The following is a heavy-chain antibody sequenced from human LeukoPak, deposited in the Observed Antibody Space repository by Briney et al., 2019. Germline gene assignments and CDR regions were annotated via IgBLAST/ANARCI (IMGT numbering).Heavy chain of an antibody. CDR2: IYYSGST. V-gene: IGHV4-30-4*01. J-gene: IGHJ5*02. Sequence: SETLSLTCTVSGGSISSGDYYWSWIRQPPGKGLEWIGYIYYSGSTYYNPSLKSRVTISVDTSKNQFSLKLSSVTAADTAVYYCAREGGYCSSTSCYRWFDPWGQGTLVTVSS. D-gene: IGHD2-2*01. CDR3: AREGGYCSSTSCYRWFDP. CDR1: GGSISSGDYY.